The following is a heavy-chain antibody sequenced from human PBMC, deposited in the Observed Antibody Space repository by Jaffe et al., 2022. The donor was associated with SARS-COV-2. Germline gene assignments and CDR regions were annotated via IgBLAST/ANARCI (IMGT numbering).Heavy chain of an antibody. D-gene: IGHD6-19*01. Sequence: QLQLQESGPGLVKPSETLSLTCTASGGSISSSGAYLNWIRQPPGKGLEWIGSAFYSGNTYYNPSLKGRVTISVDTSKNQFSLKMRSVTAADTAVYYCARGGGIAVAHQWGQGTLVTVSS. V-gene: IGHV4-39*01. CDR1: GGSISSSGAY. J-gene: IGHJ4*02. CDR3: ARGGGIAVAHQ. CDR2: AFYSGNT.